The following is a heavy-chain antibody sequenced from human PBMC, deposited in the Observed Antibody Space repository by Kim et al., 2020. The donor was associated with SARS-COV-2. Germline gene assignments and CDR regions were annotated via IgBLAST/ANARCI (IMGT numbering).Heavy chain of an antibody. V-gene: IGHV3-15*01. CDR2: IKSKTDGGTT. Sequence: GGSLRLSCAASGFTFSNAWMSWVRQAPGKGLEWVGRIKSKTDGGTTDYAAPVKGRFTISRDDSKNTLYLQMNSLKTEDTAVYYCTTESLGLLWFGESPAYYGMDVWGQGTTVTVSS. D-gene: IGHD3-10*01. CDR3: TTESLGLLWFGESPAYYGMDV. CDR1: GFTFSNAW. J-gene: IGHJ6*02.